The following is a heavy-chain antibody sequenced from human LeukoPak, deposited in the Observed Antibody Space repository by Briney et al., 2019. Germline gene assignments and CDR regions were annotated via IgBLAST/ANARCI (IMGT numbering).Heavy chain of an antibody. CDR1: GASISSNNW. CDR2: IYHSGST. Sequence: SGTLSLTCAVSGASISSNNWWWSWVRQPPGKGLEWIGEIYHSGSTNYNPSLKSRVTMSVDKSKNQFSLKLSSVTAADTAIYYCAGAEPRGIIWYPYWGQGTLVTVSS. V-gene: IGHV4-4*02. CDR3: AGAEPRGIIWYPY. J-gene: IGHJ4*02. D-gene: IGHD6-13*01.